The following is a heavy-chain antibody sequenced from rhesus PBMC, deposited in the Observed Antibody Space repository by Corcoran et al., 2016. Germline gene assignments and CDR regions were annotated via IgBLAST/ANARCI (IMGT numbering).Heavy chain of an antibody. Sequence: QVQLQESGPGVVKPSETLSLTCAVSVGSISGYYYWSWIRQPPGKGLEWLGGIYSNSESTNYNPSLKSRVTISKDTSKNQFSLKLSSVTATDTAVYYCARGGTAYYFDYWGQGVLVTVSS. CDR2: IYSNSEST. CDR1: VGSISGYYY. CDR3: ARGGTAYYFDY. J-gene: IGHJ4*01. D-gene: IGHD1-1*01. V-gene: IGHV4S12*01.